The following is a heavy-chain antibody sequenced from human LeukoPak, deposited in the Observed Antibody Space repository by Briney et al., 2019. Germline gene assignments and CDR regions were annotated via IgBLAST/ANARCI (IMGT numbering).Heavy chain of an antibody. CDR2: IYYSGST. D-gene: IGHD3-3*01. CDR1: GGSISSGGYY. Sequence: SETLSLTCTVSGGSISSGGYYWSWIRQHPGKGLEWIGYIYYSGSTYYNPSLKSRVTISVDTSKNQFSLKLSSVTAADTAVYYCARGNYDFWSGTTNYYFDYWGQGTLITVSS. V-gene: IGHV4-31*02. CDR3: ARGNYDFWSGTTNYYFDY. J-gene: IGHJ4*02.